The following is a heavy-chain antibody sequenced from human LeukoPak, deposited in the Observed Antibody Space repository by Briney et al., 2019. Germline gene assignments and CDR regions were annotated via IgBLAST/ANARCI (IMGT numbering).Heavy chain of an antibody. J-gene: IGHJ5*02. D-gene: IGHD7-27*01. V-gene: IGHV4-30-2*01. CDR3: ARSPRLGSSWFDP. CDR1: GGSISSGGYC. CDR2: IYHSRST. Sequence: SQTLSLTCAVSGGSISSGGYCWSWIRQPPGKGLVWFVYIYHSRSTYYNPSLQRRVTISVDRSKNQSSLKLSSVTAADTAVYHCARSPRLGSSWFDPWGQGTLVTVSS.